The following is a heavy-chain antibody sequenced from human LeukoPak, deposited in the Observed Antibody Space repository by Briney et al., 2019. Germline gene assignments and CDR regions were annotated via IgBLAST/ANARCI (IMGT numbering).Heavy chain of an antibody. Sequence: PGGSLRLSCAASRFTFGSFDMHWVRQAPGKGLEWVTFIRFDGSNKYYADSVKGRFTISRDNSKNTLYLQMSSLRPEDTAVYYCARQIGVSIDYWGQGTLDTVSS. J-gene: IGHJ4*02. V-gene: IGHV3-30*02. CDR3: ARQIGVSIDY. CDR2: IRFDGSNK. D-gene: IGHD5/OR15-5a*01. CDR1: RFTFGSFD.